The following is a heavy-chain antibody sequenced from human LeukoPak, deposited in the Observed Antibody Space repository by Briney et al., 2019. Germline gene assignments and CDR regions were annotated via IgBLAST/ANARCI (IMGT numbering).Heavy chain of an antibody. Sequence: GGSLRLSCAASGFTFDDYGMSWVRQAPGKGLEWVSGINWNGGSTGYADSVKGRFTISRDNAKNSLYLQMNSLRAEDTALYYCARDFRDSSGYYRTYYFDYWGQGTLVTVSS. CDR3: ARDFRDSSGYYRTYYFDY. J-gene: IGHJ4*02. D-gene: IGHD3-22*01. CDR2: INWNGGST. CDR1: GFTFDDYG. V-gene: IGHV3-20*04.